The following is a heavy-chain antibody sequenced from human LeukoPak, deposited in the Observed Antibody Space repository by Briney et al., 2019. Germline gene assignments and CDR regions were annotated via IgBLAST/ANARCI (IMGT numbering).Heavy chain of an antibody. Sequence: GGSLRLSCAASGFTFSNYAMSWVRQAPGKGLEWVSVISGSGGTTYYADSVKGRFTISRDNSKNTLYLQMNSLRAEDTAVYYCAKADIVVVTAIPEYSQHWGQGTLVTVSS. CDR1: GFTFSNYA. V-gene: IGHV3-23*01. D-gene: IGHD2-21*02. CDR3: AKADIVVVTAIPEYSQH. J-gene: IGHJ1*01. CDR2: ISGSGGTT.